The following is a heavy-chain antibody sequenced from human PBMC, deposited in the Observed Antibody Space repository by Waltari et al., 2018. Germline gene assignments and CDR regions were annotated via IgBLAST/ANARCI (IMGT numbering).Heavy chain of an antibody. CDR3: AKYVSGAFDS. D-gene: IGHD3-10*02. CDR2: IYSGAGST. V-gene: IGHV3-23*03. Sequence: EVQLLESGGGLVQPGGSLRLSCAASGFTFSSYAMSWVRQAPGQGLEWVSLIYSGAGSTQDADSVKVRFTISRDNSKNTLYLQMNSLRAEDTAVYYCAKYVSGAFDSWGQGTAVTVPS. CDR1: GFTFSSYA. J-gene: IGHJ4*02.